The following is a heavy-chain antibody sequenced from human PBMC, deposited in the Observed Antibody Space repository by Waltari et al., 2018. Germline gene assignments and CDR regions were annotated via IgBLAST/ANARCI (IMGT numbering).Heavy chain of an antibody. D-gene: IGHD1-26*01. Sequence: QVQLVQSGAEVKRPGASVKVSCKASGYTFTGNYIHWVRQAPGQGLEWMGGSHPNSGATDYAQKFQGRVTMTLDTSITTVYMELGWLGSEDTAIYYCARAWFNSGFDYWGQGSLVAVSS. CDR3: ARAWFNSGFDY. J-gene: IGHJ4*02. CDR1: GYTFTGNY. CDR2: SHPNSGAT. V-gene: IGHV1-2*02.